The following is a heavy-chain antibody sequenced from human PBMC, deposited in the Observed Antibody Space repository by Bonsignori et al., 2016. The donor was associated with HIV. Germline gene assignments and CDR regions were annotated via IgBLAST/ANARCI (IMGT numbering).Heavy chain of an antibody. D-gene: IGHD4-11*01. CDR2: IYHSGNS. CDR3: ARAHGNDYSNHRLEY. J-gene: IGHJ4*02. V-gene: IGHV4-38-2*02. CDR1: GYSISSGYY. Sequence: QVQLQESGPGLVKPSETLSLTCTVSGYSISSGYYWGWIRQPPGKGRGGGLGGIYHSGNSYYNPSLKSRVTISVDTSKNQFSLKLSSVTAADTAVYYCARAHGNDYSNHRLEYWGQGTLVTVSS.